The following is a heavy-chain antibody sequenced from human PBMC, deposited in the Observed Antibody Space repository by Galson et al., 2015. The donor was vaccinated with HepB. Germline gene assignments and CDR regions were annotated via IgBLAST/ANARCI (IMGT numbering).Heavy chain of an antibody. CDR1: GFTFSSYG. D-gene: IGHD4-17*01. V-gene: IGHV3-33*01. CDR2: IWYDGSHE. Sequence: SLRLSCAASGFTFSSYGMHWVRQAPGKGLHWVALIWYDGSHEYYAGSVKGRFTISRDNSKNTLYLQMNNLRAEDTAFYYCARDRDYPDAFDIWGQGTMVTVSS. J-gene: IGHJ3*02. CDR3: ARDRDYPDAFDI.